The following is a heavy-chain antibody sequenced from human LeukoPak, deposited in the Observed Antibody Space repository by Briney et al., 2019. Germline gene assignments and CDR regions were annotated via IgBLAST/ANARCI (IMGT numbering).Heavy chain of an antibody. Sequence: SETLSLTCTVSGGSISNYYWSWIRQPPGKGLEWIAYIDYSGSTVYNPSLKSRVTISMDTSKRQFSLKLSSVTAADAAVNYCAGEDYGGYRFDYWGQGTLVTVSS. D-gene: IGHD4-23*01. CDR2: IDYSGST. CDR3: AGEDYGGYRFDY. V-gene: IGHV4-59*01. CDR1: GGSISNYY. J-gene: IGHJ4*02.